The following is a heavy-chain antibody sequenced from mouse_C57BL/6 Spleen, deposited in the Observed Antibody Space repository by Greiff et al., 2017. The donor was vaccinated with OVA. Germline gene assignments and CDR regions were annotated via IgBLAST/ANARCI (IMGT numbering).Heavy chain of an antibody. D-gene: IGHD2-2*01. Sequence: QVQLQQPGAELVMPGASVKLSCKASGYTFTSYWMHWVKQRPGQGLEWIGEIDPSDSYTNYNQQFKGKSTLTVDKSSSTAYMQLSSLTSEDSAVYYCARSGGYDPWFAYWGQGTLVTVSA. V-gene: IGHV1-69*01. J-gene: IGHJ3*01. CDR1: GYTFTSYW. CDR2: IDPSDSYT. CDR3: ARSGGYDPWFAY.